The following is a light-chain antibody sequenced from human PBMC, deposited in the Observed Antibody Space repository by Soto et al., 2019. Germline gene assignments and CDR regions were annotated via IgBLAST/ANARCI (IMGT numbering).Light chain of an antibody. J-gene: IGKJ4*01. CDR2: GAS. Sequence: EIVMAQSPATLSVSPGERATLSCRGSQSVSSNLAWYQQKPGQAPRLLIYGASTRATGIPARFSGSGSGTEFTLTISSLQSEDFAVYSGQQYNNWPPLTFGGGTKVDIK. CDR1: QSVSSN. CDR3: QQYNNWPPLT. V-gene: IGKV3-15*01.